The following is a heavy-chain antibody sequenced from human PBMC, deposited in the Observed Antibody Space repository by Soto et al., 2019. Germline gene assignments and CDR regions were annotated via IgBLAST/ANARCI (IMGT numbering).Heavy chain of an antibody. D-gene: IGHD2-21*02. CDR3: ARGPNPLVEVTALRPFDY. CDR1: GGSFSGYY. V-gene: IGHV4-34*01. CDR2: INHSGST. Sequence: LSLTCAVYGGSFSGYYWTWIRQSPGKGLEWIGEINHSGSTYYNPSLKSRVTISVDTPKNQFSLKVTSVTAADSAVYYCARGPNPLVEVTALRPFDYWGQGTLVTVSS. J-gene: IGHJ4*02.